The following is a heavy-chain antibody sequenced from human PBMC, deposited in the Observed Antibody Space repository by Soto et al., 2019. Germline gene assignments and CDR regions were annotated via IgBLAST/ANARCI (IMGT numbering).Heavy chain of an antibody. J-gene: IGHJ4*02. Sequence: QVHLLESGGGVVQPGRSLRLSCAASGFTFSTYGMHWVRQAPGKGLEWVAVIWYDGSNEYYADSVRGRFTISRDNSKNTLFLQMNSLTAEDTAVYYCARGYNYADYWGQGTRSPSPQ. CDR2: IWYDGSNE. CDR3: ARGYNYADY. D-gene: IGHD5-18*01. V-gene: IGHV3-33*01. CDR1: GFTFSTYG.